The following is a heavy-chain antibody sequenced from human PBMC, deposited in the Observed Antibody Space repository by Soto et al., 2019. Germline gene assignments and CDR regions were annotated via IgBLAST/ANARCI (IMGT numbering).Heavy chain of an antibody. V-gene: IGHV4-4*02. Sequence: QVQLQESGPGLVKPSGTLSLTCAVSGVSISSSQWWSWVRQPPGKGLEWIGEIYHNERTNYNPSLKSRLTMSLDRSKNQVSLKVSSVTAADTATYYCGRTKDYFYGVDVWGQGTTVTVSS. CDR3: GRTKDYFYGVDV. CDR2: IYHNERT. CDR1: GVSISSSQW. J-gene: IGHJ6*02.